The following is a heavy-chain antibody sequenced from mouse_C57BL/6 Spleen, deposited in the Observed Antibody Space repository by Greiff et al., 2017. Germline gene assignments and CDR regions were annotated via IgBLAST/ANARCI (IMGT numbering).Heavy chain of an antibody. CDR1: GYTFTDYE. CDR3: TRRHYGSSYRYFDV. Sequence: VQLVESGAELVRPGASVTLSCKASGYTFTDYEMHWVKQTPVHGLEWIGAIDPETGGTAYNQKFKGKAILTADKSSSTAYMKLRSLTSEDSAVYYCTRRHYGSSYRYFDVWGTGTTVTVSS. D-gene: IGHD1-1*01. V-gene: IGHV1-15*01. J-gene: IGHJ1*03. CDR2: IDPETGGT.